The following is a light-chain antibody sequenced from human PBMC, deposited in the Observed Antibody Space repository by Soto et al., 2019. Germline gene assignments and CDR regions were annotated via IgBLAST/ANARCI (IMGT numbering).Light chain of an antibody. Sequence: QSVLTQPPSASGTPGQRVTISCSGSSSNMGTNTVNWYQHLSGTAPKLLIYSDNQRPSGVPDRFSGSKSGTSASLAITGLQSEDEADYYCAAWDGSLNHILFGGGTKVTVL. J-gene: IGLJ2*01. V-gene: IGLV1-44*01. CDR2: SDN. CDR1: SSNMGTNT. CDR3: AAWDGSLNHIL.